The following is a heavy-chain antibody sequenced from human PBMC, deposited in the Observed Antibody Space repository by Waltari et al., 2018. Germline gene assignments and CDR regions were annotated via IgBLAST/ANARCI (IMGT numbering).Heavy chain of an antibody. Sequence: EVQLVESGGDLVQPGSSLRLSCAASGFTFGYSAMHWVRQAPGKGLEWVSGITWNSDNVDYADSVKGRFTVGRDNAKNSLYLRMNSLRTEDMALYYCAKGWSGTALGDAIDIWGQGTMVTVSA. D-gene: IGHD3-10*02. CDR1: GFTFGYSA. CDR3: AKGWSGTALGDAIDI. J-gene: IGHJ3*02. CDR2: ITWNSDNV. V-gene: IGHV3-9*03.